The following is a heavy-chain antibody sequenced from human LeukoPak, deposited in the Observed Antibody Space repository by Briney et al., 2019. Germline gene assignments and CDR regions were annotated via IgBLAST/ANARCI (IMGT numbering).Heavy chain of an antibody. J-gene: IGHJ4*02. D-gene: IGHD5-18*01. CDR2: ISGSGGST. CDR1: GFTFSTYA. CDR3: ARDSGYSYADDY. V-gene: IGHV3-23*01. Sequence: GGSLRLSCAASGFTFSTYAMSWVRQAPGKGLEWVSAISGSGGSTYYADSVKGRFTISRDNSKNTLYLQMNSLRAEDTAVYYCARDSGYSYADDYWGQGTLVTVSS.